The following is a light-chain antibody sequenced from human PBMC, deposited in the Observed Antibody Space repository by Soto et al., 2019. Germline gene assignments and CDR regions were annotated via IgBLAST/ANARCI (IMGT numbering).Light chain of an antibody. V-gene: IGLV2-14*01. CDR2: EVT. J-gene: IGLJ3*02. CDR1: INDIGSYHY. CDR3: SSYTTTSTT. Sequence: QSVLTQPASVSGSPGQSITISCTGTINDIGSYHYVAWYQHHPGKAPKLIIYEVTHRPSGVSNRFSGSKSGNTASLTISGLQAEDEADYYCSSYTTTSTTFGGGTKLTVL.